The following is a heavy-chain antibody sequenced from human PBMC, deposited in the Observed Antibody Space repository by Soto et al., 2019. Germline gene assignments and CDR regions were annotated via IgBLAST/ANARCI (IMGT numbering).Heavy chain of an antibody. CDR3: VNLGVIREVMNFGY. J-gene: IGHJ4*02. V-gene: IGHV3-64D*08. CDR2: ISVNGGT. Sequence: GGSLRLSCSASGFIFSSFSMHWVRQAPGKGLDYVAGISVNGGTYYGDSVKGRFTISRDNSKNSLYLQMTSLRAEDTAVYYCVNLGVIREVMNFGYWGQGTLVTVSS. CDR1: GFIFSSFS. D-gene: IGHD2-21*01.